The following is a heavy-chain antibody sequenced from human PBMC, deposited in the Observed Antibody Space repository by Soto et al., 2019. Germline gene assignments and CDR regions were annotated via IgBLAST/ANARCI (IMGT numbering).Heavy chain of an antibody. CDR1: GFTVSSNY. J-gene: IGHJ5*02. V-gene: IGHV3-53*01. CDR2: IYSGGTT. Sequence: GGSLRLSCAASGFTVSSNYMSWVRQAPGKGLEWVSVIYSGGTTYYADSVKGRFTISRDNSKNTLYLQMNSLRAEDTAVYYCAREGSNNGFDPWGQGTLVTVSS. CDR3: AREGSNNGFDP.